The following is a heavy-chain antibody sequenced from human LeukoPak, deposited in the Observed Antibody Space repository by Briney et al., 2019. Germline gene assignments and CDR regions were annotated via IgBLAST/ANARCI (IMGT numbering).Heavy chain of an antibody. CDR1: GFTFSTFS. CDR3: VRRGLIETEYLER. CDR2: ISSSGTTT. Sequence: GGSLRLSCAASGFTFSTFSMNWVRQAPGKGPEWVSYISSSGTTTYYADSVKGRFTISRDNAKNSLFLQMSSLRAEDTAVYYCVRRGLIETEYLERWGQGTLVIVSS. V-gene: IGHV3-48*04. D-gene: IGHD3-10*01. J-gene: IGHJ1*01.